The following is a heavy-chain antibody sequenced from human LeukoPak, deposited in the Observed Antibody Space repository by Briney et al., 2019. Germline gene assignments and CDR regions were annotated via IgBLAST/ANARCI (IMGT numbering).Heavy chain of an antibody. CDR1: GYTFTSYG. CDR2: ISAYNGNT. D-gene: IGHD6-13*01. J-gene: IGHJ4*02. CDR3: ASFLAAAGTYYFDY. V-gene: IGHV1-18*01. Sequence: ASVKVSCKASGYTFTSYGISWVRQAPGQGLEWMGWISAYNGNTNYAQKLQGRVTMTTDTSTSTAYMELRSLRSDDTAVYYCASFLAAAGTYYFDYWGQGTLVTVSS.